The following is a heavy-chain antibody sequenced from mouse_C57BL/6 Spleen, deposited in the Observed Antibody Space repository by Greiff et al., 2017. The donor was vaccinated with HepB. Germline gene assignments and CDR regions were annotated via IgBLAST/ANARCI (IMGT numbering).Heavy chain of an antibody. CDR2: IDPSDSYT. V-gene: IGHV1-59*01. J-gene: IGHJ3*01. Sequence: QVQLQQPGAELVRPGTSVKLSCKASGYTFTSYWMHWVKQRPGQGLEWIGVIDPSDSYTNYNQKFKGKATLTVDTSSSTAYMQLSSLTSEDSAVYSGARDSNYVRLAWFAYWGQGTLVTVSA. CDR1: GYTFTSYW. CDR3: ARDSNYVRLAWFAY. D-gene: IGHD2-5*01.